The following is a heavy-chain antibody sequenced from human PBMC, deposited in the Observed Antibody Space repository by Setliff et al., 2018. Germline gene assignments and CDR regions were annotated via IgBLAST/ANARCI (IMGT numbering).Heavy chain of an antibody. V-gene: IGHV4-4*08. CDR3: ARFCGTSNCQRAPLFDY. D-gene: IGHD1-1*01. CDR2: ILTTGST. Sequence: YPSETLSLTCGVSGASISDSYWSWIRQPPGKGLEWIGHILTTGSTNYNPSLKSRIAISADTSRDRFSLRLTSVTAADTAIYYCARFCGTSNCQRAPLFDYWGQGILVTVSS. J-gene: IGHJ4*02. CDR1: GASISDSY.